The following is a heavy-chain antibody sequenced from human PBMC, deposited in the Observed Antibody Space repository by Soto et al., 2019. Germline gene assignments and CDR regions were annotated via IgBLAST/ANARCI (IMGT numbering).Heavy chain of an antibody. CDR2: IWYDRSNK. CDR3: ARESPGYGTDV. Sequence: QVQLVESGGGVVQPGRSLRLSCAASGFTFSSYGMHWVRQAPGKGLEWVAVIWYDRSNKYYADSVKGRFTISRDNSKNTLYLQMNSLRAQDTAVYYCARESPGYGTDVWGQGTTVTVSS. J-gene: IGHJ6*02. CDR1: GFTFSSYG. V-gene: IGHV3-33*01.